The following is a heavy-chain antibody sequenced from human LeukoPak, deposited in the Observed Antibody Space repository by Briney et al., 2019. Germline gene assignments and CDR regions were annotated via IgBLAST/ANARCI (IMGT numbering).Heavy chain of an antibody. Sequence: PGGSLRLSCAASGLTFSTSSFHWVRQPPGKGLEWVAFIRHDGSDKYYADSVKGRFISSRDNSKNNVYLQMNSLRIEDSALYYCANDFNWATDYWGQGTLVTVSS. V-gene: IGHV3-30*02. CDR2: IRHDGSDK. CDR3: ANDFNWATDY. CDR1: GLTFSTSS. D-gene: IGHD1-1*01. J-gene: IGHJ4*02.